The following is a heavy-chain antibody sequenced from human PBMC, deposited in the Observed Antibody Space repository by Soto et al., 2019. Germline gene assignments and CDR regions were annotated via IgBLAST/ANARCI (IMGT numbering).Heavy chain of an antibody. J-gene: IGHJ5*02. CDR3: ARDRGRGWFDP. CDR1: GGSISSGDYY. Sequence: SETLSLTCTVSGGSISSGDYYWSWIRQPPGKGLEWIGYIYYSGSTYYNPSLKSRVTISVDTSKNQFSLKLSSVTAADTAVYYCARDRGRGWFDPWGQGTLVTVSS. CDR2: IYYSGST. V-gene: IGHV4-30-4*01.